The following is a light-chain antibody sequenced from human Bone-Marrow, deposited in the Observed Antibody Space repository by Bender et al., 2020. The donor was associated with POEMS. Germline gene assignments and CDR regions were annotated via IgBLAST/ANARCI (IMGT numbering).Light chain of an antibody. CDR2: ENN. Sequence: QSVLTQPPSVSAAPGQKVTISCSGSSANIGSSYVSWYQQLPGTAPKLLIYENNKRASGIPDRFSGSKSGTSATLDITGLQTGDEADYYCGTRDNDLLAGVFGGGTKLTVL. V-gene: IGLV1-51*02. CDR1: SANIGSSY. J-gene: IGLJ2*01. CDR3: GTRDNDLLAGV.